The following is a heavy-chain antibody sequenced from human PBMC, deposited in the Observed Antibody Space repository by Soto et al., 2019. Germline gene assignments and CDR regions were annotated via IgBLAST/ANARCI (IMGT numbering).Heavy chain of an antibody. CDR1: GGSIRSYY. D-gene: IGHD5-18*01. CDR3: ARGAADTAMVDS. Sequence: PSETLSLTCTVSGGSIRSYYWTWIRQPPGKGLEWLGYIFYSGSTFYNPSLKSRVTISIHTSKSQFSLQLTSLTAADTAVYYCARGAADTAMVDSWGQGTLVT. CDR2: IFYSGST. V-gene: IGHV4-59*01. J-gene: IGHJ4*02.